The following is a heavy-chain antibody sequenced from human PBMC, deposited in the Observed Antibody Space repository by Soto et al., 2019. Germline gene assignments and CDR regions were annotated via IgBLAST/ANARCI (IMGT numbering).Heavy chain of an antibody. CDR2: ISAYNGNT. V-gene: IGHV1-18*01. J-gene: IGHJ5*02. CDR3: ARGDSSSGLDP. Sequence: QVQVVQSGTEVKKPGASVKVSCKASGYTFTNYGISWVRQAPGQGLEWMGWISAYNGNTNYAQIFQGRVTLTTDTSTTTAYMELRSLRSDDTAVYCCARGDSSSGLDPWGQGTLVTVSS. D-gene: IGHD6-6*01. CDR1: GYTFTNYG.